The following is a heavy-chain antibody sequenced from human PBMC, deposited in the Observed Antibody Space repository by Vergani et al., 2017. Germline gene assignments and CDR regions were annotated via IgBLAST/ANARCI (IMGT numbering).Heavy chain of an antibody. CDR3: ARDHRDYNNYPGTFDI. Sequence: EVQLVESGGGLVQPGGSLRLSCAASGFTFTTYWMTWVRQAPGKGLEWVANINQDGSETYYVDSVKGRFTISRDNAKNSLWLQMNSLRAEDTALYYCARDHRDYNNYPGTFDIWGQGSMVTVSS. CDR1: GFTFTTYW. J-gene: IGHJ3*02. CDR2: INQDGSET. V-gene: IGHV3-7*01. D-gene: IGHD5-24*01.